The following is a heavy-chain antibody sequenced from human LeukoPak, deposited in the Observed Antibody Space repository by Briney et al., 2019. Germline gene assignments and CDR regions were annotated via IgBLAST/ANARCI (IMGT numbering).Heavy chain of an antibody. V-gene: IGHV3-21*06. J-gene: IGHJ4*02. D-gene: IGHD5-18*01. Sequence: GGSLRLSCAASGSNFSPYSMNWVRQAPGKGLGWVSSISSSSTYIYYADSVKGRFTISRDNVKNSLYLQMNSLGAEDTAVYYCARDGNSRTAMVIESFDYWGQGTLVTVSS. CDR2: ISSSSTYI. CDR1: GSNFSPYS. CDR3: ARDGNSRTAMVIESFDY.